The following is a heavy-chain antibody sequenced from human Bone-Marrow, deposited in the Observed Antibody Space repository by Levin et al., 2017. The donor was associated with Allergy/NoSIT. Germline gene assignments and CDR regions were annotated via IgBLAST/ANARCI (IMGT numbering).Heavy chain of an antibody. J-gene: IGHJ4*02. V-gene: IGHV3-30-3*01. D-gene: IGHD2-15*01. CDR3: ARDGGYCSGGSCYSVYYFDY. CDR1: GFTFSSYA. CDR2: ISYDGSNK. Sequence: PGGSLRLSCAASGFTFSSYALHWVRQAPGKGLEWVAVISYDGSNKYYADSVKGRFTISRDNSKNTLYLQMNSLRAEDTAVYYCARDGGYCSGGSCYSVYYFDYWGQGTLVTVSS.